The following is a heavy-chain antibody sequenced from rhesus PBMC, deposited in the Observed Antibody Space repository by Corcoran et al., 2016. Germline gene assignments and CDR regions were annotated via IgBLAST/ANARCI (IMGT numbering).Heavy chain of an antibody. CDR3: ARVYGSGYGRFDV. V-gene: IGHV4S19*01. D-gene: IGHD3-28*01. J-gene: IGHJ5-1*01. CDR2: IRGSRGST. Sequence: QVQLQESGPGLVKPSETLSLTCAVSGCSISRSHWWSLIRQPPGKGLECIGYIRGSRGSTYYNPSLKSRVTSSKDTSKNQCSLKLSSVTAADTAVYYCARVYGSGYGRFDVWGPGVLVTVSS. CDR1: GCSISRSHW.